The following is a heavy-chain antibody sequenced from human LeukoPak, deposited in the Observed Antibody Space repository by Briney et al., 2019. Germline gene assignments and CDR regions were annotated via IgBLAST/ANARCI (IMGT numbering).Heavy chain of an antibody. J-gene: IGHJ4*02. D-gene: IGHD2-2*02. CDR3: ARLGDIVVVPAAIYFDY. V-gene: IGHV1-69*04. CDR1: GGTFSSYA. Sequence: SVKVSCKASGGTFSSYAISWVRQAPGQGLEWMGRIIPILGIANYAQKFQGRVTITADKSTSTAYMELSSLRSEDTAVHYCARLGDIVVVPAAIYFDYWGQGTLVTVSS. CDR2: IIPILGIA.